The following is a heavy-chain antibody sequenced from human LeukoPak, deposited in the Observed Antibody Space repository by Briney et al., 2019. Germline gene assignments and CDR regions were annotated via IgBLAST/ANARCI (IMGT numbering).Heavy chain of an antibody. Sequence: SETLSLTCTVSGGSISSYYWSWIRQPPGKGLEWIGYIHYSGSTNYNPSLKSRVTISVDTSKNQFSLKLSSVTAADTAVYYCARQVATGSVLFDYWGQGTLVTVSS. CDR1: GGSISSYY. D-gene: IGHD5-12*01. J-gene: IGHJ4*02. CDR2: IHYSGST. V-gene: IGHV4-59*08. CDR3: ARQVATGSVLFDY.